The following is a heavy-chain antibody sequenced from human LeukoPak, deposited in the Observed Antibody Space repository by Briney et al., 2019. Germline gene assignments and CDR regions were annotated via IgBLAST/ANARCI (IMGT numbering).Heavy chain of an antibody. J-gene: IGHJ4*02. CDR2: ISSSGSTI. Sequence: GGSLRLSCAASGFTSSSYEMNWVRQAPGKGLVWVSYISSSGSTIYYADSVKGRFTISRDNAKNSLYLQMNSLRAEDTAVYYCAREGVYDSWDYWGQGTLVTVSS. D-gene: IGHD3-3*01. V-gene: IGHV3-48*03. CDR3: AREGVYDSWDY. CDR1: GFTSSSYE.